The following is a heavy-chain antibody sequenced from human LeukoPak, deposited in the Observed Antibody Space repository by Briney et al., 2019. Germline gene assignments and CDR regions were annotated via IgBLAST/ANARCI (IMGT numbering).Heavy chain of an antibody. D-gene: IGHD3-10*01. CDR3: ARDRLLWFGEPPLHYYGMDV. V-gene: IGHV3-33*01. CDR2: IWYDGSNK. CDR1: GFTFSSYG. J-gene: IGHJ6*02. Sequence: GGSLRLSCAASGFTFSSYGMHWVRQAPGKGLEWVAVIWYDGSNKYYADSVKGRFTISRDNSKNTLYLQMNSLRAEDTAVYYCARDRLLWFGEPPLHYYGMDVWGQGTTVTVSS.